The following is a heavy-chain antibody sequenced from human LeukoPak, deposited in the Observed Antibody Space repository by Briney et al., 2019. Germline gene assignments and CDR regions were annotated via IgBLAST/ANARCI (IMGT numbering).Heavy chain of an antibody. Sequence: PSETLSLTCTVSGGSISSYYWSWIRQPAGKGLGWIGRIYTSGSTNYNPSLKSRVTISVDTSKNQFSLKLSSVTAADTAVYYCARKRTYYYGSGSYYRWFDPWGQGTLVTVSS. D-gene: IGHD3-10*01. V-gene: IGHV4-4*07. J-gene: IGHJ5*02. CDR3: ARKRTYYYGSGSYYRWFDP. CDR2: IYTSGST. CDR1: GGSISSYY.